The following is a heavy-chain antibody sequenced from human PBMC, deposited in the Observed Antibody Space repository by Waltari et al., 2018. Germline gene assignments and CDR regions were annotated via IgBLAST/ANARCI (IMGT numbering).Heavy chain of an antibody. D-gene: IGHD2-15*01. CDR3: ARKGSGGSWRGRSWFDP. CDR1: GGSFSGYY. J-gene: IGHJ5*02. CDR2: INHSGSN. Sequence: QVQLQQWGAGLLKPSETLSLTCAVYGGSFSGYYWSWIRQPPGKGLEWIGEINHSGSNNYNPTLKSRVTISVDTSKNQFSLKLSSVTAADTAVYYCARKGSGGSWRGRSWFDPWGQGTLVTVSS. V-gene: IGHV4-34*01.